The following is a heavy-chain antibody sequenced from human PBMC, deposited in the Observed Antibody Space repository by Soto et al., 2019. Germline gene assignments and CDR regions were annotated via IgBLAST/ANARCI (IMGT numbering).Heavy chain of an antibody. D-gene: IGHD3-3*01. CDR2: ISAYNGNT. J-gene: IGHJ6*02. CDR1: GYTFTSYG. CDR3: ARDTSTMEYDFWSGYSESYYYYGMDV. Sequence: ASVKVSCKASGYTFTSYGISWVRQAPGQGLEWMGWISAYNGNTNYAQKLQGRVTMTTDTSTSTAYMELRSLRSDDTAVYYCARDTSTMEYDFWSGYSESYYYYGMDVWGQGTTVTVSS. V-gene: IGHV1-18*01.